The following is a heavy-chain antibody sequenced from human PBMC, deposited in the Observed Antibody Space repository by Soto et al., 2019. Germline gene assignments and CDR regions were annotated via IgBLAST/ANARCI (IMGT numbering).Heavy chain of an antibody. J-gene: IGHJ5*02. D-gene: IGHD5-12*01. CDR2: PYYRGTS. V-gene: IGHV4-39*05. CDR1: GGSFQVQRDD. Sequence: NPSGSPEIPCSVSGGSFQVQRDDWTWTSPTPGNGLGWVGSPYYRGTSYFDPALEGRVTISVEPPTNQFSLRLPSVTAADTAVFYSKSRNTMDGYHFGPWGQGTLVTVSS. CDR3: KSRNTMDGYHFGP.